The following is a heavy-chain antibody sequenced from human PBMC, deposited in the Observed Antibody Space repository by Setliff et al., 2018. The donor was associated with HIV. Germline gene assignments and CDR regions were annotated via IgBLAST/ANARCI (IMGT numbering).Heavy chain of an antibody. Sequence: PGGSLRLSCTMSGSNFFTYGMHWVRQAPGKGLEWVAYIDASGSTIYYADSVKGRFTISRDNAKNSLYLQINSLRAEDTAVYYCARATQLRSGVVDPAAKYFYYYMDVWGKGTTVTVSS. D-gene: IGHD2-2*01. CDR2: IDASGSTI. J-gene: IGHJ6*03. V-gene: IGHV3-48*04. CDR3: ARATQLRSGVVDPAAKYFYYYMDV. CDR1: GSNFFTYG.